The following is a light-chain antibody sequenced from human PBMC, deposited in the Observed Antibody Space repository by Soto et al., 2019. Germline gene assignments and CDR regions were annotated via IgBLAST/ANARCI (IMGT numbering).Light chain of an antibody. CDR1: QSVSSN. J-gene: IGKJ5*01. V-gene: IGKV3-11*01. Sequence: EIVMTHSPATLSVFPCERATLSFRATQSVSSNLAWYQQKPGQAPRLLIYDASSRPTDIPARFSGSGSGTDFTLTISILEPEDFALYYCQQRSNWPITFGQGTRLEIK. CDR2: DAS. CDR3: QQRSNWPIT.